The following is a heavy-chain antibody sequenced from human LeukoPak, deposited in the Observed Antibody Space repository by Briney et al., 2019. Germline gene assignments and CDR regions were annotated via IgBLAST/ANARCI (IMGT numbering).Heavy chain of an antibody. Sequence: SSETLSLTCTVSGGSISSSGYYWGWIRQPSGKGLEWIGNIYYSGSTYYNPSLKSRVTISIDTSKNQFSLKLSSVTAADTAVYYCARRELATIAWGQGTLVTVSS. CDR2: IYYSGST. CDR3: ARRELATIA. D-gene: IGHD5-24*01. CDR1: GGSISSSGYY. V-gene: IGHV4-39*01. J-gene: IGHJ5*02.